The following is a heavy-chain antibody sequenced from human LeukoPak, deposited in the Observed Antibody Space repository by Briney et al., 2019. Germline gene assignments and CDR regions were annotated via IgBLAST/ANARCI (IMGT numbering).Heavy chain of an antibody. CDR2: INHSGST. J-gene: IGHJ6*04. V-gene: IGHV4-34*01. CDR3: ARASRWDGMDV. D-gene: IGHD3-16*01. Sequence: SETLSLTCAVYGGSFSGYYWSWIRQPPGKGLEWIGEINHSGSTNYNPSLKSRVTISVDTSKNQFSLKLSSVTAADTAVYYCARASRWDGMDVWGKGTTVTVSS. CDR1: GGSFSGYY.